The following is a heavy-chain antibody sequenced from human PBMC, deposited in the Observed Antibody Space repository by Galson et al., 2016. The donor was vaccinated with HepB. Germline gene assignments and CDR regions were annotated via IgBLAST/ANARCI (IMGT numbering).Heavy chain of an antibody. D-gene: IGHD3-9*01. CDR3: ARGAGSGAWLIDS. CDR1: KFTFSTYS. Sequence: SLRLSCAASKFTFSTYSMHWVRQAPGKGLEWMAVIPYDGNNEHYADSVKGRFTISRDNSKNTVYLEVNSLRVEDTALYYCARGAGSGAWLIDSWGRGTLVTVSS. CDR2: IPYDGNNE. V-gene: IGHV3-30-3*01. J-gene: IGHJ4*02.